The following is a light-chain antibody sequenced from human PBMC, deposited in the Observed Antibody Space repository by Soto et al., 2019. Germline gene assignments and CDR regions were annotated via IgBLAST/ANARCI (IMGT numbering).Light chain of an antibody. V-gene: IGKV3-15*01. CDR3: QQYDNRPGT. Sequence: EIVMTQSPATLSVSPGERATLSCRASQSVSNNLAWFQQKPGQAPRLLIYGASTRATGIPATFSGSWSGTEFTLTISSLQSEDFAIYYCQQYDNRPGTFGQGTKVEIK. CDR2: GAS. CDR1: QSVSNN. J-gene: IGKJ1*01.